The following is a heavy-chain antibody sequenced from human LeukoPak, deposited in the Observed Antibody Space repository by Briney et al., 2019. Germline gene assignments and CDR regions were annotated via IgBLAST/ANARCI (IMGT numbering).Heavy chain of an antibody. CDR2: MCPSGRT. CDR3: ATSYDGKTAPYDL. Sequence: SETLSLTCTVSNDSISSYCCSWVRQPPGKGLEWIGFMCPSGRTDYNPSLKSRVTMTIDTSKNQLSMELRFLTAADTAVYYCATSYDGKTAPYDLWGHGTLVTVSS. J-gene: IGHJ5*02. D-gene: IGHD4-23*01. V-gene: IGHV4-4*08. CDR1: NDSISSYC.